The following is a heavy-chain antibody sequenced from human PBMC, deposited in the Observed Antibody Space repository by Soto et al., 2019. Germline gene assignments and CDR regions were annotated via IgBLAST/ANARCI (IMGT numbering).Heavy chain of an antibody. Sequence: PSETLSLTCAVSGGSISSSYWWSWVRQPPGKGLEWIGEIYHSGSTNYNPSLKSRVTISVDKSKNQFSLKLSSVTAADTAVYYCASADDARWYIYYWGQVTLVTVS. V-gene: IGHV4-4*02. CDR3: ASADDARWYIYY. CDR1: GGSISSSYW. CDR2: IYHSGST. J-gene: IGHJ4*02. D-gene: IGHD2-8*02.